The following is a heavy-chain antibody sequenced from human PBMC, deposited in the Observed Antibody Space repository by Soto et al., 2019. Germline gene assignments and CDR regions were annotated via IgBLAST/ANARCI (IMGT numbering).Heavy chain of an antibody. V-gene: IGHV4-39*01. CDR1: GGSVTSHNYY. Sequence: QMQLQESGPGLVKPSETLSLTCTVSGGSVTSHNYYWAWIRQPPGKGLEFIGTIFYGGTTYYNPSLRSRVAISVDTPKNQFSLDLTSVTAAATAVYYCAIHFGRLVGSTTPYWGQGKLVTVSA. J-gene: IGHJ4*02. CDR3: AIHFGRLVGSTTPY. D-gene: IGHD1-26*01. CDR2: IFYGGTT.